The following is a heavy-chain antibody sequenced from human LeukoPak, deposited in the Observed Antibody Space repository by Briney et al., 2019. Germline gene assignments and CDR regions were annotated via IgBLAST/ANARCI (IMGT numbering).Heavy chain of an antibody. V-gene: IGHV3-23*01. Sequence: GGSLRLSCAASGFTFSSYAMSWVRQAPGKGLEWVSAISGSGGSTYYADSVKGRFTISRDNSKNTLYLQMSSLRAEDTAVYYCAKDLAYYYGSGKSGFDYWGQGTLVTVSS. J-gene: IGHJ4*02. CDR1: GFTFSSYA. D-gene: IGHD3-10*01. CDR3: AKDLAYYYGSGKSGFDY. CDR2: ISGSGGST.